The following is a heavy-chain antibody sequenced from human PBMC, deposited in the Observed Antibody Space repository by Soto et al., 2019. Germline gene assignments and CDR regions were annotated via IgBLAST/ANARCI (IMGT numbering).Heavy chain of an antibody. CDR3: ARGAYDILTGPQGWFDP. CDR1: GGSISSYY. V-gene: IGHV4-59*01. D-gene: IGHD3-9*01. J-gene: IGHJ5*02. Sequence: PSETLSLTCTVSGGSISSYYWSWIRQPPGKGLEWIGYIYYSGSTSYNPSLKSRVTISVDTSKNQFSLKLSSVTAADTAVYYCARGAYDILTGPQGWFDPWGQGTLVTVSS. CDR2: IYYSGST.